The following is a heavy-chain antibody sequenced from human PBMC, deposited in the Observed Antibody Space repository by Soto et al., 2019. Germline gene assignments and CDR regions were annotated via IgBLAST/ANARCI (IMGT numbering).Heavy chain of an antibody. D-gene: IGHD2-2*01. Sequence: QVQLVQSGAEVKKPGSSVKVSCKASGGTFSSYAISWVRQAPGQGLEWMGGIIPIFGTANYAQKFQGRVTITADKSTSTAYMGLSSLRSEDTAVYYCARASLYCSSTSCEARGAFDIWGQGTMVTVSS. V-gene: IGHV1-69*06. CDR2: IIPIFGTA. CDR3: ARASLYCSSTSCEARGAFDI. J-gene: IGHJ3*02. CDR1: GGTFSSYA.